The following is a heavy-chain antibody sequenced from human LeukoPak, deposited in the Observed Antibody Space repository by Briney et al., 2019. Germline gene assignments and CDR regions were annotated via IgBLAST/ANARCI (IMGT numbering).Heavy chain of an antibody. CDR1: SGSISSGGYS. Sequence: SQTLSLTCAVSSGSISSGGYSWSWIRQPPGKGLEWIGYIYYSGSTYYNPSLKSRVTISVDTSKNQFSLKLSSVTAADTAVYYCARTTEGGYTYNYFYYYYMDVWGKGTTVTISS. D-gene: IGHD5-18*01. J-gene: IGHJ6*03. V-gene: IGHV4-30-4*07. CDR3: ARTTEGGYTYNYFYYYYMDV. CDR2: IYYSGST.